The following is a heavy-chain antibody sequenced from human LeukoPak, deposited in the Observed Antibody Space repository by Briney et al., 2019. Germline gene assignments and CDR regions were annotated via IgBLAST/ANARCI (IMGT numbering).Heavy chain of an antibody. Sequence: GRSLRLSCAASGFTFSSYGMHWVRQAPGQGLEWMGRIIPIFGTANYAQKFQGRVTITTDESTSTAYMELSSLRSEDTAVYYCARDRPYYSSGWLDAFDIWGQGTMVTVSS. J-gene: IGHJ3*02. D-gene: IGHD6-19*01. CDR3: ARDRPYYSSGWLDAFDI. CDR1: GFTFSSYG. CDR2: IIPIFGTA. V-gene: IGHV1-69*05.